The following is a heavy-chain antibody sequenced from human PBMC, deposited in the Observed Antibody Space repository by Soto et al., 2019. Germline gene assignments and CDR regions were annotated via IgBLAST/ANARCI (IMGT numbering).Heavy chain of an antibody. J-gene: IGHJ6*02. Sequence: DVQLVESGGDLVQPGGSLRLSCAAPGFTFSSYDMQWVRQVTGKGLEWVSSIGKAGDTYYADSVKGRFTISRENAKNSLYLQMSSLRAGDTAVYYCVRDPAGHGMDVWGQGTTVTVSS. CDR1: GFTFSSYD. D-gene: IGHD3-10*01. CDR2: IGKAGDT. CDR3: VRDPAGHGMDV. V-gene: IGHV3-13*01.